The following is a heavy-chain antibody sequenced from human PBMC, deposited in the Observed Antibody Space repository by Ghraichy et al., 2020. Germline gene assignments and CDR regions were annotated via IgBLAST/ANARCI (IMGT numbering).Heavy chain of an antibody. Sequence: GGSLRLSCAASGFTFSAYSMNWVRQAPGKGLEWISHISSSSSNILYADSVKGRFTISRDNANNSLFLHMNSLRDEDTAVYSCLRGTGPGQYLIDYWGQGTLVTVSS. CDR2: ISSSSSNI. J-gene: IGHJ4*02. D-gene: IGHD2/OR15-2a*01. V-gene: IGHV3-48*02. CDR1: GFTFSAYS. CDR3: LRGTGPGQYLIDY.